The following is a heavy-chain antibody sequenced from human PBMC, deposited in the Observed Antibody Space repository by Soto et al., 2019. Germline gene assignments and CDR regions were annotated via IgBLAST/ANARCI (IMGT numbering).Heavy chain of an antibody. D-gene: IGHD6-13*01. CDR3: ARDEGIAAGLDY. CDR1: GFTFSSYA. CDR2: ISYDGSNK. V-gene: IGHV3-30-3*01. Sequence: GGSLRLSCAASGFTFSSYAMHWVRQAPGKGLEWVAVISYDGSNKYYADSVKGRFTISRDNSKNTLYLQMNSLRAEDTAVYYCARDEGIAAGLDYWGQGTLVTVYS. J-gene: IGHJ4*02.